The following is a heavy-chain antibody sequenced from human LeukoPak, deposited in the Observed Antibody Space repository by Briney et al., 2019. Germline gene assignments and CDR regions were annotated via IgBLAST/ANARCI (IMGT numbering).Heavy chain of an antibody. Sequence: PGGSLRLSCAASGFSFSTYWMSWVRQTPGKGLEWVANIKEDGSKDYYVDSVKGRFTISRDNAKNSLYLQMNSLRAEDTAVYYCARASSYGLWGQGTLVTVSS. V-gene: IGHV3-7*01. J-gene: IGHJ4*02. CDR1: GFSFSTYW. D-gene: IGHD5-18*01. CDR3: ARASSYGL. CDR2: IKEDGSKD.